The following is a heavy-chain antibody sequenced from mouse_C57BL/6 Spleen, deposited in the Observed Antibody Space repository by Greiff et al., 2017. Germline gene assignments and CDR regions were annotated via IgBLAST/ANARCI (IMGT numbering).Heavy chain of an antibody. D-gene: IGHD2-1*01. J-gene: IGHJ4*01. V-gene: IGHV5-4*01. CDR3: ASERGNYPYYAMDY. CDR2: ISDGGSYN. CDR1: GFTFSSYA. Sequence: EVQLVESGGGLVKPGGSLKLSCAASGFTFSSYAMSWVRQTPEKRLEWVATISDGGSYNYYPDNVKGRFTITIATAKTNLTLQMSHLKSNSTALSFCASERGNYPYYAMDYWGQGTSVTVSS.